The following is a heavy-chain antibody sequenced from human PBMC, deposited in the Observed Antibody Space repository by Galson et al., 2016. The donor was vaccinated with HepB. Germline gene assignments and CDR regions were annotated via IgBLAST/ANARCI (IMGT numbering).Heavy chain of an antibody. J-gene: IGHJ4*02. Sequence: SLRLSCAPSGFIFRDFVMSWVRQAPRKGLEWVSYISSSSGTIYYADSVKGRFTISRDNAKNSLYLQMNSLRGEDTAVYYCARGSRLWPRGTAFDYWGQGSLVTVSS. CDR2: ISSSSGTI. CDR1: GFIFRDFV. CDR3: ARGSRLWPRGTAFDY. V-gene: IGHV3-48*01. D-gene: IGHD1-1*01.